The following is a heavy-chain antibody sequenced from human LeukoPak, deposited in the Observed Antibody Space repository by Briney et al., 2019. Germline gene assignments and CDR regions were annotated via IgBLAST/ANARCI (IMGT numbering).Heavy chain of an antibody. CDR2: INPNSGGT. D-gene: IGHD6-13*01. J-gene: IGHJ4*02. V-gene: IGHV1-2*06. CDR3: ARGVAAAPDY. CDR1: GYTFTGCY. Sequence: ASVKVSCKASGYTFTGCYMHWVRQAPGQGLEWIGRINPNSGGTNYAQKFQGRVTMTRDTSISTAYMELSRLRSDDTAVYYCARGVAAAPDYWGQGTLVTVSS.